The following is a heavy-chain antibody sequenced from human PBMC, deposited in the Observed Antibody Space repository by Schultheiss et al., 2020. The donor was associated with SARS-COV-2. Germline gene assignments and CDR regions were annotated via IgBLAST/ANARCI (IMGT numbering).Heavy chain of an antibody. Sequence: ASVKVSCKASAYIFTTYDTHWVRQAPGQRLEWMGWINAGNGNTKYSQKFQGRVTITRDTSASTAYMELSSLRSEDTAVYYCARDQTMTTVTTRERVARKYGMDVWGQGTTVTVSS. J-gene: IGHJ6*02. CDR2: INAGNGNT. D-gene: IGHD4-17*01. CDR1: AYIFTTYD. V-gene: IGHV1-3*01. CDR3: ARDQTMTTVTTRERVARKYGMDV.